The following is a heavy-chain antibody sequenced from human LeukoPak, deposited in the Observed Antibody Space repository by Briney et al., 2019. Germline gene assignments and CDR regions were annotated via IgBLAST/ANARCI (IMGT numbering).Heavy chain of an antibody. CDR3: ARDRDNVAGTRGYFDY. CDR1: GFTFSSYG. CDR2: IRYDGGNK. V-gene: IGHV3-30*02. J-gene: IGHJ4*02. Sequence: GGSLRLSCAASGFTFSSYGMHWVRQAPGKGLEWVAFIRYDGGNKYYADSVKGRFTISRDNSKNTLYLQMNSLRAEDTAVYYCARDRDNVAGTRGYFDYWGQGTLVTVSS. D-gene: IGHD6-19*01.